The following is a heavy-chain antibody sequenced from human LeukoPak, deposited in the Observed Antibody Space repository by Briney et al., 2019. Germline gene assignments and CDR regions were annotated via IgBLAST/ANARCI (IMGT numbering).Heavy chain of an antibody. Sequence: GGSLRLSCAASGFTVSSTYMSWARQAPGKGLEWVSVIYSGGNIYYIDSVKGRFTISRDTSKNTLYLQMNSLRAEDTAVYYCASRHCSGGGCYFAGADPFDYWGQGILVTVSS. CDR2: IYSGGNI. CDR3: ASRHCSGGGCYFAGADPFDY. CDR1: GFTVSSTY. D-gene: IGHD2-15*01. V-gene: IGHV3-53*01. J-gene: IGHJ4*02.